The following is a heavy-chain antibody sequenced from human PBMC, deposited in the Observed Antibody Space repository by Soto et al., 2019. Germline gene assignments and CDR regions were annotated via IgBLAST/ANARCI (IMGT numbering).Heavy chain of an antibody. CDR2: IRGKANSYAT. CDR1: GSTFSGSA. J-gene: IGHJ3*02. Sequence: GGSLRFSCAASGSTFSGSAMHWVRQASGKGLEWVGRIRGKANSYATAYAASVKGRFTMSRDDSKNTAYLQMNSLKTEDTAVYYCTSHCSSTSSYGHDAFDIWGQGTMVTVSS. D-gene: IGHD2-2*01. CDR3: TSHCSSTSSYGHDAFDI. V-gene: IGHV3-73*01.